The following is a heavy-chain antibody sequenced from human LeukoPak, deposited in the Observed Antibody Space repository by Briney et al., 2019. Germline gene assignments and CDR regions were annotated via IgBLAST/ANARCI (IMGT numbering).Heavy chain of an antibody. Sequence: SETLSLTCTVSGGSISSSSYYWGWIRQPPGKGLEWIGSIDYSGSTYYNPSLKSRATISEDTSKNQFSLRLSSVTAADTAVYYCARHRPEYSSSSGYYYYMDVWGKGTTVTVSS. CDR3: ARHRPEYSSSSGYYYYMDV. V-gene: IGHV4-39*01. D-gene: IGHD6-6*01. CDR2: IDYSGST. CDR1: GGSISSSSYY. J-gene: IGHJ6*03.